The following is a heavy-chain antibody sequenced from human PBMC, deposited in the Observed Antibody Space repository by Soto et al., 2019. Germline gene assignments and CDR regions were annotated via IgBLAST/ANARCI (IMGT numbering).Heavy chain of an antibody. Sequence: EVPLVESGGGLIQPGGPLRLSCSASGFTVGSYYMSWVRQAPGKGLEWVATIYTSGTTYYADSVNGRFTISRDNSKNTWDLQMNSLGAEDTAVYYCTGELWSSGWKNYFYFWGQGTLGNVSS. D-gene: IGHD6-19*01. CDR2: IYTSGTT. CDR1: GFTVGSYY. J-gene: IGHJ4*02. CDR3: TGELWSSGWKNYFYF. V-gene: IGHV3-53*01.